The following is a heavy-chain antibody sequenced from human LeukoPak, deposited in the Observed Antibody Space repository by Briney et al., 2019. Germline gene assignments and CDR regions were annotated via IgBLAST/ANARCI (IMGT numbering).Heavy chain of an antibody. J-gene: IGHJ4*02. V-gene: IGHV3-48*03. CDR1: GFTLGTYE. CDR2: LSSSGTIT. D-gene: IGHD3-16*01. CDR3: AKSWDYGPHFGS. Sequence: GGSLRLSCVASGFTLGTYEMNWVRQAPGKGLEWIAHLSSSGTITHYGDAVKGRFTISRDSAKNSLYLQMSSLRVEDTAVYYCAKSWDYGPHFGSWGQGTLVTVSS.